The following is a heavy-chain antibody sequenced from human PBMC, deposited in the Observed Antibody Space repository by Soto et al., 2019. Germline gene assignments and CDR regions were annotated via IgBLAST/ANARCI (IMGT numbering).Heavy chain of an antibody. J-gene: IGHJ4*02. D-gene: IGHD3-10*01. CDR1: GYTFTSYG. CDR3: ARGRYGEY. Sequence: QVHLVQSGAEVKKPGASVKVSCKASGYTFTSYGITWVRQAPGQGLEWMGWISAHNGNTDYAQKLQGRVIVTRDTSTSPAYMELRGLRSDATAVYYCARGRYGEYWGQGALVTVSS. V-gene: IGHV1-18*01. CDR2: ISAHNGNT.